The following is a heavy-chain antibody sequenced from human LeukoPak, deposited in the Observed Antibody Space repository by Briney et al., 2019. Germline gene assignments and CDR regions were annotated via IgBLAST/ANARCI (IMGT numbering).Heavy chain of an antibody. CDR1: GFTSSSYE. J-gene: IGHJ4*02. CDR2: ISSSGSTI. D-gene: IGHD1-26*01. Sequence: QPGGSLRLSCAASGFTSSSYEMNWVRQAPGKGLEWVSYISSSGSTIYYADSVKGRFTISRDNAKNSLYLQMNSLRAEDTAVYYCARALVGATRGVFDYWGQGTLVTVSS. CDR3: ARALVGATRGVFDY. V-gene: IGHV3-48*03.